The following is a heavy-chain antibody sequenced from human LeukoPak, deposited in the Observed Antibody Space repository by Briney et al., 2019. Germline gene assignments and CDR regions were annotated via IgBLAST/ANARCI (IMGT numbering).Heavy chain of an antibody. J-gene: IGHJ4*02. CDR1: GFTFSSYG. D-gene: IGHD3-10*01. Sequence: PGGSLRLSCAASGFTFSSYGMSWVRQAPGKGLEWASAISGSGGSTYYADSVKGRFTISRDNSKNTLYLQMNSLKTEDTAVYYCTTYGSGRKFDYWGQGTLVTVSS. V-gene: IGHV3-23*01. CDR3: TTYGSGRKFDY. CDR2: ISGSGGST.